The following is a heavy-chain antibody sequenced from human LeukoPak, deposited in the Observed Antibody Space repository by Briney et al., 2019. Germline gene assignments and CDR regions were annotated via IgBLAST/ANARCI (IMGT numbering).Heavy chain of an antibody. J-gene: IGHJ6*02. CDR3: ARVCGGSCYYYYGMDV. CDR1: GYTFTNYG. CDR2: IIAYNGNT. Sequence: ASVKVSCKASGYTFTNYGISWVRQAPGQGLEWMGYIIAYNGNTNYAQNFQGRVTMTTDTSTSTAYMELRSLRSDDTAVYYCARVCGGSCYYYYGMDVWGQGTTVTVSS. D-gene: IGHD2-15*01. V-gene: IGHV1-18*01.